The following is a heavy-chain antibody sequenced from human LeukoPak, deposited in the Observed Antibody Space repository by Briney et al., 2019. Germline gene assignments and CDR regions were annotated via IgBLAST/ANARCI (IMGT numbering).Heavy chain of an antibody. J-gene: IGHJ4*02. D-gene: IGHD6-19*01. Sequence: SETLSLTCTVSGGSVRSYYWTWMRQPPGKELEWLGYIYYTGTTNYNPSLKSRLTISVDTSKDHFSLKLSSVTAAGTAVYYCAREVTGTSGSFDYWGQGALVTVSS. CDR2: IYYTGTT. V-gene: IGHV4-59*02. CDR1: GGSVRSYY. CDR3: AREVTGTSGSFDY.